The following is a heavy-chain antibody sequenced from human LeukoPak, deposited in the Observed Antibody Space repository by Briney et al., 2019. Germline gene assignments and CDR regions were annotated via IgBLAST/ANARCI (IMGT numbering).Heavy chain of an antibody. D-gene: IGHD6-13*01. CDR2: IYYTGNT. Sequence: SETLSLTCTVSGGSFSRPNYYWGWIRQPPGKGLEWIGSIYYTGNTYYNPSLKSRVTMSVDSSKNQFSLKLSSGTATDTAVYYCASDFGDHTSSWYWFDPWGQGTLVTVSS. J-gene: IGHJ5*02. CDR1: GGSFSRPNYY. V-gene: IGHV4-39*01. CDR3: ASDFGDHTSSWYWFDP.